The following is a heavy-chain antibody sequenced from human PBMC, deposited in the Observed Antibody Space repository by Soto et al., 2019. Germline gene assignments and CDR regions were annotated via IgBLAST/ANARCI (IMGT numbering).Heavy chain of an antibody. D-gene: IGHD3-22*01. CDR3: AKDNYYDSSGYRGDFQH. CDR1: GFTFSSYA. Sequence: EAQLLESGGGLVQPGGSLRLSCAASGFTFSSYAMSWVRQAPGKGLEWVSAISGSGGSTYYADSVKGRFTISRDNSKNTLYLQMNSLRAEDTAVYYCAKDNYYDSSGYRGDFQHWGQGTLVTVSS. V-gene: IGHV3-23*01. J-gene: IGHJ1*01. CDR2: ISGSGGST.